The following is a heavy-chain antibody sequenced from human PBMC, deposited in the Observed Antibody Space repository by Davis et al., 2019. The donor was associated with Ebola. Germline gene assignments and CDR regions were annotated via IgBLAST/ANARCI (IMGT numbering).Heavy chain of an antibody. V-gene: IGHV4-34*01. CDR2: IKHSGTT. J-gene: IGHJ6*02. Sequence: PSETLSLTCAVYGGSFSGYYWSWIRQPPGKGLEWIGDIKHSGTTNYNPSLKSRVTISVDTSKNQFSLKLSSVTAADTAVYYCARGSGGMDVWGQGTTVTVSS. CDR3: ARGSGGMDV. D-gene: IGHD3-10*01. CDR1: GGSFSGYY.